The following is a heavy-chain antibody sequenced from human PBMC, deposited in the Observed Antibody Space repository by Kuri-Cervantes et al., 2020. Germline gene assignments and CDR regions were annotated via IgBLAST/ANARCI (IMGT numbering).Heavy chain of an antibody. J-gene: IGHJ3*02. CDR1: GFTFSSYS. Sequence: GESLKISCAASGFTFSSYSMNWVRQAPGKGLEWVSVIYSGGSTYYADSVKGRFTISRDNSKNTLYLQMNSLRAEDTAVYYCARDLLVLRYFDWLFNDAFDIWGQGTMVTVSS. D-gene: IGHD3-9*01. CDR2: IYSGGST. V-gene: IGHV3-66*01. CDR3: ARDLLVLRYFDWLFNDAFDI.